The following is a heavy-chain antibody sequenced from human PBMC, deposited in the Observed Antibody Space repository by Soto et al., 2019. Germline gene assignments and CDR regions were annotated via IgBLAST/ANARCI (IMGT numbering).Heavy chain of an antibody. J-gene: IGHJ3*02. V-gene: IGHV3-23*01. D-gene: IGHD5-18*01. CDR3: AHPRGYGVFDAYDI. CDR2: LSAGGGTT. CDR1: GFTFSTYA. Sequence: GASLRLSCAASGFTFSTYAMSWVRQAPGKGLEWVSALSAGGGTTYYAGAVKGRFIISRDNSIDTLYLQMNSLRTEDTAVYYCAHPRGYGVFDAYDIWGLGAMVTVSS.